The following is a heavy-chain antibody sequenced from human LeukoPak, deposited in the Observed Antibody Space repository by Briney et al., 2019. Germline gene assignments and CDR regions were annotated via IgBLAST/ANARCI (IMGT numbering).Heavy chain of an antibody. CDR2: ISRDGGRT. CDR1: GFTFDDYA. CDR3: AKDKFDGSGSYYFDY. J-gene: IGHJ4*02. V-gene: IGHV3-43D*03. Sequence: GGSLRLSCAASGFTFDDYAMHWVRQAPGKGLEWVSLISRDGGRTYYADSVEGRFTISRDNSKNSLYLQMSSLRAEDTALYYCAKDKFDGSGSYYFDYWGQGTLVTVSS. D-gene: IGHD3-10*01.